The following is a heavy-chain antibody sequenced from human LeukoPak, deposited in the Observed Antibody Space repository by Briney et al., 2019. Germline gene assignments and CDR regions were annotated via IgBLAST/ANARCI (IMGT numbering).Heavy chain of an antibody. CDR3: ARGFNGNWFDP. Sequence: PSETLSLTCTVSGGSISGYYWSWIRQPPGKGLEWIGEINHSGSTNYNPSLKSRVTISVDTSKNQFSLKLSSVTAADTAVYYCARGFNGNWFDPWGQGTLVTVSS. V-gene: IGHV4-34*01. J-gene: IGHJ5*02. CDR2: INHSGST. CDR1: GGSISGYY.